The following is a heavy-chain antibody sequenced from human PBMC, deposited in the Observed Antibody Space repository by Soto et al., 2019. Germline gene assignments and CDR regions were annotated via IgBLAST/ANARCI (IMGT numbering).Heavy chain of an antibody. Sequence: GGSLRLSCVASGFNFSHYGMHWIRQAPGKGLECVSAISSDGNNKYYADPVRDRFSISRHNSKYTLYLRLNSLRREDKAVYYCVKDRRLWFEEDFHYCGEGTLVTVS. CDR2: ISSDGNNK. J-gene: IGHJ4*02. CDR1: GFNFSHYG. D-gene: IGHD3-10*01. CDR3: VKDRRLWFEEDFHY. V-gene: IGHV3-30*18.